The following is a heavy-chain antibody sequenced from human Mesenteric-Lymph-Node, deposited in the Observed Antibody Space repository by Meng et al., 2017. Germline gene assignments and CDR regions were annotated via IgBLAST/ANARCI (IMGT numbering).Heavy chain of an antibody. CDR3: ARVRNPTEDYYGSGSYDP. CDR2: INPSGGST. J-gene: IGHJ5*02. CDR1: GYTFTSYY. Sequence: ASVKVSCKAFGYTFTSYYMHWVRQAPGQGLEWMGIINPSGGSTSYAQKFQGRVTITRNTSISTAYMELSSLRSEDTAVYYCARVRNPTEDYYGSGSYDPWGQGTLVTVSS. V-gene: IGHV1-46*01. D-gene: IGHD3-10*01.